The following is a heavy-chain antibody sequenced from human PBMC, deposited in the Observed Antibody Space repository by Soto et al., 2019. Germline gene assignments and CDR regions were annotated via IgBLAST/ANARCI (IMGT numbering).Heavy chain of an antibody. D-gene: IGHD2-2*01. J-gene: IGHJ6*02. Sequence: GASVKVSCTVSGYTLTELSMHWVRQAPGKGLEWMGGFDPEDGETIYAQKFQGRVTMTEDTSTDTAYMELSSLRSEDTAVYYCATDSRQLPTNYYYYYGMDVWGQGTTVTVSS. CDR2: FDPEDGET. CDR1: GYTLTELS. V-gene: IGHV1-24*01. CDR3: ATDSRQLPTNYYYYYGMDV.